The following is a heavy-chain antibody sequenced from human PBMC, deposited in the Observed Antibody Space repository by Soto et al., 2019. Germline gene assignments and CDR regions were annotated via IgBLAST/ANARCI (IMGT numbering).Heavy chain of an antibody. CDR2: INHSGST. Sequence: SETLSLTCAVYGGSFSGYYWSWIRQPPGKGLEWIGEINHSGSTNYNPSLKSRVTISVDTTKNQFYLKLSSVTAADTAVYYCARRLVRGVPDYWGQGSLVTVSS. CDR1: GGSFSGYY. D-gene: IGHD3-10*01. V-gene: IGHV4-34*01. J-gene: IGHJ4*02. CDR3: ARRLVRGVPDY.